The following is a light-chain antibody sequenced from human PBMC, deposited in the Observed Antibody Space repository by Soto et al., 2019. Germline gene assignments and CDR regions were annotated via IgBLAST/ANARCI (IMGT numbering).Light chain of an antibody. J-gene: IGLJ1*01. V-gene: IGLV2-8*01. Sequence: QSVLTQPPSASGSPGQSVTISCTGTSSDVGAHNFVSWHQQHPGKAPKLMIYEVSKRPSGVPDRFSGSKSGNTASLTVSWLQAEDEADYYCSSYAGSNNYVFGTGTKVTVL. CDR1: SSDVGAHNF. CDR2: EVS. CDR3: SSYAGSNNYV.